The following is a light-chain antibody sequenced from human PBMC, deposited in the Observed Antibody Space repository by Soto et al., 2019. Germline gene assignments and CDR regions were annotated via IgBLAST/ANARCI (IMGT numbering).Light chain of an antibody. CDR3: SSYSSSSTLV. CDR2: DVS. V-gene: IGLV2-14*01. J-gene: IGLJ2*01. Sequence: QSALTLPASVSGSPGQSITISCTGTSSDVGGYNYVSWYQQHPGKAPKLMIYDVSNRPSGVSNRFSGSKSGNTASLTISGLQAEDEADYSCSSYSSSSTLVFGGGTKLTVL. CDR1: SSDVGGYNY.